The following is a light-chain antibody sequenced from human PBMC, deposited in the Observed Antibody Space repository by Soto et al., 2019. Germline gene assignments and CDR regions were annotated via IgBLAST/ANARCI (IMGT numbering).Light chain of an antibody. J-gene: IGLJ3*02. CDR2: LNSDGSH. CDR1: SGHSSYA. V-gene: IGLV4-69*01. CDR3: QTWGTGLRV. Sequence: QPVLTQSPSASASLGASVKLTCTLSSGHSSYAIAWHQQQPEKGPRYLMKLNSDGSHSKGDGIPDRFSGSSSGAERYLTISSLQSEDEADYYCQTWGTGLRVLGGGTKLTVL.